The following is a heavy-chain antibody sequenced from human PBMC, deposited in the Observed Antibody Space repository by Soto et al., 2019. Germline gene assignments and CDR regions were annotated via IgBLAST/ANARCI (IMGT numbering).Heavy chain of an antibody. D-gene: IGHD2-15*01. CDR2: ISYDGSNK. Sequence: QVQLVESGGGVVQPGRSLRLSCAASGFTFSSYGMHWVRQAPGKGWEWVAVISYDGSNKYYEDSVKGRFTISRDNSKNTLYLQMNRLRADDTAVYYCAKETYSGPLDYWGQGTLVTVSS. CDR3: AKETYSGPLDY. CDR1: GFTFSSYG. V-gene: IGHV3-30*18. J-gene: IGHJ4*02.